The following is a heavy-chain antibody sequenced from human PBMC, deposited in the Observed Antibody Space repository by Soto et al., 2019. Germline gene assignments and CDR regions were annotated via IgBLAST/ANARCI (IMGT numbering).Heavy chain of an antibody. CDR2: IYYSGST. D-gene: IGHD6-13*01. J-gene: IGHJ4*02. Sequence: QLQLQESGPGLVKPSETLSLTCTVSGGSISSSSYYWGWIRQPPGKGLEWIGSIYYSGSTYYNPSLKSRVTISVNTSKNQVSLKMSSVTAADTAVYYCARQGSSSWDGRDWWGQGTLVIVSS. CDR1: GGSISSSSYY. V-gene: IGHV4-39*01. CDR3: ARQGSSSWDGRDW.